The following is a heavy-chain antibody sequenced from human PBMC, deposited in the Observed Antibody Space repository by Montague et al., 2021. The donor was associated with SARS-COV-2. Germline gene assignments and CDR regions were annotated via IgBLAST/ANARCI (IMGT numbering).Heavy chain of an antibody. D-gene: IGHD3-16*01. CDR3: TTSGGSY. J-gene: IGHJ4*02. V-gene: IGHV3-15*05. CDR2: IRNRADGATK. Sequence: SLRLSCVGSGFNFSHAWLDWVRQAPGKGLEWVGHIRNRADGATKDYGAAVRGRFIISRDDSKNTLFLQMNNLKNEDSAVYYCTTSGGSYWGQGALVTVSS. CDR1: GFNFSHAW.